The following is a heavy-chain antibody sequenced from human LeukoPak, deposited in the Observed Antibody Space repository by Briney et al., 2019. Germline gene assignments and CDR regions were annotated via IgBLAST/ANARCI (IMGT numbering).Heavy chain of an antibody. J-gene: IGHJ6*02. CDR2: IYSGGTT. D-gene: IGHD1-26*01. V-gene: IGHV3-53*01. CDR1: GFTVSSNY. Sequence: PGGSLRLSCAASGFTVSSNYMNWVRQAPGKGLEWVSIIYSGGTTYYADSVEGRFTISRDNAKNTLYLQMNSLRAEDTAVYYCARDWDTDGMDVWGQGTTVTVSS. CDR3: ARDWDTDGMDV.